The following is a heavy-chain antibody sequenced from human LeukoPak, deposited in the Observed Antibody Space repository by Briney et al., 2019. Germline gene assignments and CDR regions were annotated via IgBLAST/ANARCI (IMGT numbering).Heavy chain of an antibody. CDR1: GGTFSSYA. V-gene: IGHV1-69*04. J-gene: IGHJ6*02. CDR3: ATFGMTTVVKTNYGMDV. Sequence: ASVKVSCNASGGTFSSYAISWVRQAPGQGLEWMGRIIPILGIANYAQKFQGRVTITADKSTSTAYMELSSLRSEDTAVYYCATFGMTTVVKTNYGMDVWGQGTTVTVSS. D-gene: IGHD4-23*01. CDR2: IIPILGIA.